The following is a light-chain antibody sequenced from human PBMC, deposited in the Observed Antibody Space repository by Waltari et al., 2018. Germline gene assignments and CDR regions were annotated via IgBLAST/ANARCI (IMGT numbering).Light chain of an antibody. J-gene: IGLJ2*01. CDR3: QVWASFNDPVV. CDR2: DDS. V-gene: IGLV3-21*02. Sequence: SYVLTQPPSVSVGPGQTAKITCGGHNLASTTVHWYQQKPGQAPVLVVHDDSDRSLAIPGRFFGSNSGETATLTIRKVEAEDEADYYCQVWASFNDPVVFGGGTKLTVL. CDR1: NLASTT.